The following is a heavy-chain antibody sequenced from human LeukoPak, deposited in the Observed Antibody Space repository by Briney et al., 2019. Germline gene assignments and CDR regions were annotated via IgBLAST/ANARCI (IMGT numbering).Heavy chain of an antibody. Sequence: SETLSLTCTVSGGSISSGGYYWSWIRQPPGKGLEWIGYIYHSGSTYYNPSLKSRVTISVDRSKNQFSLKPSSVTAADTAVYYCARWTSSGWYGFDYWGQGTLVTVSS. CDR1: GGSISSGGYY. D-gene: IGHD6-19*01. CDR3: ARWTSSGWYGFDY. CDR2: IYHSGST. V-gene: IGHV4-30-2*01. J-gene: IGHJ4*02.